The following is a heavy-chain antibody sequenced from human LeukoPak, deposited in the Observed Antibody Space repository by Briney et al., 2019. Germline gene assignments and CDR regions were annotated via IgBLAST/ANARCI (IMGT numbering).Heavy chain of an antibody. J-gene: IGHJ6*03. CDR3: ARVPTVTTLKHLIPTGYYYYYMDV. CDR1: GGSFSGCY. D-gene: IGHD4-11*01. CDR2: INHSGST. V-gene: IGHV4-34*01. Sequence: SETLSLTCAVYGGSFSGCYWSWIRQPPGKGLEWIGEINHSGSTNYISSLKSRVTIAVDASRNQFCRKLSSVAAADTAVYYCARVPTVTTLKHLIPTGYYYYYMDVWGKGTTVTVSS.